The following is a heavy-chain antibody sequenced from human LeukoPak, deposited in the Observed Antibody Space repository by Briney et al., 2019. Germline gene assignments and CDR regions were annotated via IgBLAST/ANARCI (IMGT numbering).Heavy chain of an antibody. CDR2: FGTRSTSV. Sequence: GGSLRLSCTASGFTFSGYSMNWIRQAPGKGLEWVSSFGTRSTSVYHAGSVKGRSAISRDNAKNSLYLQMNSLRAEDTALYYCAREVSEGFDFWGQGTLVTVSS. D-gene: IGHD3-22*01. V-gene: IGHV3-21*01. CDR1: GFTFSGYS. J-gene: IGHJ4*02. CDR3: AREVSEGFDF.